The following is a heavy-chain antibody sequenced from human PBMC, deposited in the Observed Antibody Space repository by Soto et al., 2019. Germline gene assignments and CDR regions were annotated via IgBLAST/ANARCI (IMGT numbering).Heavy chain of an antibody. CDR1: GGSINSAGHS. Sequence: SETLSLTCTVSGGSINSAGHSWGWVRQSPGKGLEWIGYIYHSGSTYYNPSLKSRVTISVDRSKNQFSLKLSSVTAADTAVYYCARGVVVVVAAIHWFDPWGQGTLVTVSS. V-gene: IGHV4-30-2*06. CDR3: ARGVVVVVAAIHWFDP. D-gene: IGHD2-15*01. J-gene: IGHJ5*02. CDR2: IYHSGST.